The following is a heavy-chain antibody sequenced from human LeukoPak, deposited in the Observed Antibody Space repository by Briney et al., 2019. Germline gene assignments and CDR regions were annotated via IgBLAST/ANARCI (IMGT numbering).Heavy chain of an antibody. D-gene: IGHD1-14*01. J-gene: IGHJ3*02. CDR2: ISHIGNT. Sequence: PSETLSLTCSVSGDSITGHYLTWIRQPPGNGLEWIGYISHIGNTNYNPSLKSRVTISVDTSKNQFSLKLTSVTAADTALYYCARDRISINALDMWGQGTMVTVSS. CDR1: GDSITGHY. CDR3: ARDRISINALDM. V-gene: IGHV4-59*11.